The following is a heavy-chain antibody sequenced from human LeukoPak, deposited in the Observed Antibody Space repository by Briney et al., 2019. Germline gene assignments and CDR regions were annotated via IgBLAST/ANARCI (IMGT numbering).Heavy chain of an antibody. D-gene: IGHD4-17*01. CDR3: ARDPFPMTTVTTSEY. CDR1: GGSVSSGSYY. Sequence: SETLSLTCTVSGGSVSSGSYYWSWIRQPPGKGLEWIGYIYYSGSTNHNPSLKSRVTISVDTSKNQFSLKLSSVTAADTAVYYCARDPFPMTTVTTSEYWGQGTLVTVSS. J-gene: IGHJ4*02. CDR2: IYYSGST. V-gene: IGHV4-61*01.